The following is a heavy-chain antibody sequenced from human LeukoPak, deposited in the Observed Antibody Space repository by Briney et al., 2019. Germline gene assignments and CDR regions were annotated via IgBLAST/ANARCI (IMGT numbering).Heavy chain of an antibody. V-gene: IGHV4-59*01. CDR3: ARVYYHSSAYYLYFFDY. CDR1: GDSIRNYY. J-gene: IGHJ4*02. Sequence: PSETLPLTCTVSGDSIRNYYWTWIRQPPGKALGRIGYIYYSGSTNYNPSLKSRVTISVDTSKNQFSLKLSSVTAADTAVYYCARVYYHSSAYYLYFFDYWGQGTLVTVPS. D-gene: IGHD3-22*01. CDR2: IYYSGST.